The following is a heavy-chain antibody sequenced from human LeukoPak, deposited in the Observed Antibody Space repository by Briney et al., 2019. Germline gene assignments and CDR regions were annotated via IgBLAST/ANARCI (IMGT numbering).Heavy chain of an antibody. CDR3: AKDGVRDDILTGYYLNFDS. D-gene: IGHD3-9*01. CDR2: ISAYNGNT. V-gene: IGHV1-18*01. CDR1: GYTFTSYG. Sequence: ASVKVSCKASGYTFTSYGISWVRQAPGQGLEWMGWISAYNGNTNYAQKLQGRVTMTTDTSTSTAYMELRSLRSDDTAVYFCAKDGVRDDILTGYYLNFDSWGQGTLVTVSS. J-gene: IGHJ4*02.